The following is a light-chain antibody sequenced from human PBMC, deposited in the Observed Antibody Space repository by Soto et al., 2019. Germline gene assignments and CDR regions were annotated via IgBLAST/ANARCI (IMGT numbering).Light chain of an antibody. CDR1: SSDVGGYNY. CDR2: EVS. CDR3: SSYAGIHIRV. Sequence: QSVLTQPPFASGSPGQSVTISCTGTSSDVGGYNYVSWYQQHPGKAPKLMIYEVSKRPSGVPDRFSGSKSGNTASLTVSGLEAEDEADYYCSSYAGIHIRVFGGGTKLTVL. J-gene: IGLJ2*01. V-gene: IGLV2-8*01.